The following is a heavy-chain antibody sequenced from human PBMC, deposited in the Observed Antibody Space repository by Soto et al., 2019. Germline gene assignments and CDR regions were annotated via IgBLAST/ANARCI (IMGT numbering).Heavy chain of an antibody. CDR2: SMPLFGKP. D-gene: IGHD3-3*01. CDR3: ASACSPSRLYFLED. V-gene: IGHV1-69*13. J-gene: IGHJ4*02. Sequence: SVEVSCKASGVSFSGYAFRWVRPAPGQGLEWMGGSMPLFGKPDYGQKCQGRVTITADESTSTTYMELSSLRSEDTALYFCASACSPSRLYFLEDWGQGTRVTLSS. CDR1: GVSFSGYA.